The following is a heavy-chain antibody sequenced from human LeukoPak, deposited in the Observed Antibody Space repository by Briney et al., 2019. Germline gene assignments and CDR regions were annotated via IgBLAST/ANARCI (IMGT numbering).Heavy chain of an antibody. D-gene: IGHD6-19*01. CDR3: ARDKDSSGWLDY. CDR2: IIPIFGTA. J-gene: IGHJ4*02. V-gene: IGHV1-69*05. CDR1: GGTFSSYA. Sequence: EASVKVSCKASGGTFSSYAISWVRQAPGQGLEWMGGIIPIFGTANYAQKFQGRVTITTDESTSTVYMELSSLRSEDTAVYYCARDKDSSGWLDYWGQGTLATVSS.